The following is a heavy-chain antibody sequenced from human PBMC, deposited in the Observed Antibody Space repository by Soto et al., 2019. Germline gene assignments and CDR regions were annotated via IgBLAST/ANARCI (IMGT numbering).Heavy chain of an antibody. V-gene: IGHV3-23*01. CDR3: AKNSREYSYGAIDY. CDR2: ISGSGVSA. D-gene: IGHD5-18*01. J-gene: IGHJ4*02. CDR1: GFTCVNYA. Sequence: EVQLLESGGGLVQPGGSLRLSCVASGFTCVNYAMSWVRQAPGKGLEWVSGISGSGVSAYYADSVKGRFTISRDNSKNTVYLQMNSLRAEDPDIYYCAKNSREYSYGAIDYWGQGTLVTVSS.